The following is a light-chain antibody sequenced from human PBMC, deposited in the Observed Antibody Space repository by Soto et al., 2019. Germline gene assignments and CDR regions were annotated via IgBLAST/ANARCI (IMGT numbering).Light chain of an antibody. J-gene: IGLJ3*02. CDR1: SSDVGGYNY. CDR2: AVT. Sequence: QSALTQPPSASGSPGQSVTISCTGTSSDVGGYNYVSWYQQYPGRAPKLLIYAVTKRPSGVPDRFSGSKSGNTASLTVSGLQAEDEADYYCSSDAASNNFYFVFGGGTKVTVL. CDR3: SSDAASNNFYFV. V-gene: IGLV2-8*01.